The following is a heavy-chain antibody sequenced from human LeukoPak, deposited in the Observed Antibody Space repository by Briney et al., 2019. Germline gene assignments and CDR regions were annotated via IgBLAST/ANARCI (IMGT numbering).Heavy chain of an antibody. CDR1: GFAFSRYW. J-gene: IGHJ4*02. Sequence: GGSLRLSCAASGFAFSRYWMNWVRQAPGKGLEWVANIKHDGSEEYYVDSVKGRFSISRDNAKNSLFLQMSSLRAEDTAVYYCARAYSSSWNHYWGQGTLVTVSS. D-gene: IGHD6-13*01. CDR3: ARAYSSSWNHY. V-gene: IGHV3-7*03. CDR2: IKHDGSEE.